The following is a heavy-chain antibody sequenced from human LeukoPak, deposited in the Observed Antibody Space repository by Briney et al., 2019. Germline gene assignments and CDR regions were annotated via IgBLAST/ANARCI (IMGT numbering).Heavy chain of an antibody. CDR1: GFTFSGYA. CDR2: ISPSSSTI. CDR3: AKEGEYYYYDSSGYYLDY. J-gene: IGHJ4*02. Sequence: GGSLRLSCVASGFTFSGYAMNWVRQAPGKGPEWVSYISPSSSTIYYADSVKGRFTISRDNSKNTLYLQMNSLRAEDTAVYYCAKEGEYYYYDSSGYYLDYWGQGTLVTVSS. D-gene: IGHD3-22*01. V-gene: IGHV3-23*01.